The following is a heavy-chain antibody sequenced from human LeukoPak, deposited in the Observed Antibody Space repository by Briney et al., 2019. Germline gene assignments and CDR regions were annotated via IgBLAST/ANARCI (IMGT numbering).Heavy chain of an antibody. J-gene: IGHJ4*02. CDR3: ARVCPYYDFWSGYGDY. CDR2: IYYSGST. CDR1: GGSISSGDYY. Sequence: SQTLSLTCTVSGGSISSGDYYWSWIRQPPGKGLEWIGYIYYSGSTYYNSSLKSRVTISVDTSKNQFSLKLSSVTAAYTAVYYCARVCPYYDFWSGYGDYWGQGTLVTVSS. V-gene: IGHV4-30-4*08. D-gene: IGHD3-3*01.